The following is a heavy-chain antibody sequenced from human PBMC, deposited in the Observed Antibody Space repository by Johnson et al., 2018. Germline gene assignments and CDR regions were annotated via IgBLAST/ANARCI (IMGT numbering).Heavy chain of an antibody. V-gene: IGHV4-34*01. J-gene: IGHJ3*02. CDR2: INHSGST. Sequence: QVQLQQWGAGLLKXSETLSLTCAVYGGSFSGYYWRWIRQPPGKGLEWIGEINHSGSTNYNPSPQSRVTLSVDTPKNQFPLKLSPVTAAATAVYYCARPRWGSGAFDSWGQGTMVTVSS. D-gene: IGHD7-27*01. CDR3: ARPRWGSGAFDS. CDR1: GGSFSGYY.